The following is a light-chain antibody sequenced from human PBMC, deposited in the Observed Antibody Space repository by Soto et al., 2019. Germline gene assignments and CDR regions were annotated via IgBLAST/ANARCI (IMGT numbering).Light chain of an antibody. J-gene: IGKJ5*01. CDR1: QSVSSY. V-gene: IGKV3-11*01. Sequence: EIMLTQSAATLSLYPGERATLSCRASQSVSSYLAWYQQKPGQAPRLLIYDASNRATGTPARFSGSGSGTDFTLTISSLEPEDFAVYYCQQRSNWPITFGQGRLLEI. CDR2: DAS. CDR3: QQRSNWPIT.